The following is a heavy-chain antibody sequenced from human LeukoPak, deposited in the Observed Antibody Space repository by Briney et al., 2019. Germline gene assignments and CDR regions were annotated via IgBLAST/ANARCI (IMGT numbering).Heavy chain of an antibody. V-gene: IGHV4-59*08. CDR1: GGSISSYY. CDR2: IYYSGST. CDR3: TRTDYDFWSGYYNAFDI. J-gene: IGHJ3*02. Sequence: PSETLSLTCTVSGGSISSYYWSWIRQPPGKGLEWIGYIYYSGSTNSNPSLKSRVTISVDTSKNQFSLKLSSVTAADTAVYYCTRTDYDFWSGYYNAFDIWGQGTMVTVSS. D-gene: IGHD3-3*01.